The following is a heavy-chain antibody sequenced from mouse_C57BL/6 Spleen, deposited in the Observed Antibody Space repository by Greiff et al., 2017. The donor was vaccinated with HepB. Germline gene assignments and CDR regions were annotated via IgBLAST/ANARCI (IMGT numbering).Heavy chain of an antibody. Sequence: EVMLVESGGGLVKPGGSLKLSCAASGFTFSSYAMSWVRQTPEKRLEWVATISDGGSYTYYPDNVKGRFTISRDNAKNNLYLQISHLKSEDTAMYYCAREEDPAWFAYWGQGTLVTVSA. V-gene: IGHV5-4*01. J-gene: IGHJ3*01. CDR1: GFTFSSYA. CDR3: AREEDPAWFAY. CDR2: ISDGGSYT.